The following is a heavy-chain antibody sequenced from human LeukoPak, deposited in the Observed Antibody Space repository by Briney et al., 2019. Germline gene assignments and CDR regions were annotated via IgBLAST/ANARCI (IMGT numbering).Heavy chain of an antibody. CDR1: GFTFSRFW. J-gene: IGHJ4*02. D-gene: IGHD6-13*01. Sequence: PGRSLRLSCAASGFTFSRFWMTWVRQAPGKGLEWVANINGDGSKKTYVDSVKGRFTISRDNAKNSLYLQMSSLRADDTAVYYCATAPAAADSCWGQGTLVAVSS. CDR3: ATAPAAADSC. V-gene: IGHV3-7*01. CDR2: INGDGSKK.